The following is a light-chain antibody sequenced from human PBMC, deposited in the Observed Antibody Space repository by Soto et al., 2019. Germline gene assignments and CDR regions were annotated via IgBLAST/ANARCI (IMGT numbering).Light chain of an antibody. V-gene: IGKV3-20*01. CDR3: QQYGSSPLT. CDR2: GAS. Sequence: EIVLTQSPGTLSLSPGERAPLSCRASQSVSRSYLAGYQQKPGQAPRLLIYGASSRATGIPDRFSGSGSGTDFTLTISRLEPEDFAVYYCQQYGSSPLTFGGGTKVEIK. CDR1: QSVSRSY. J-gene: IGKJ4*01.